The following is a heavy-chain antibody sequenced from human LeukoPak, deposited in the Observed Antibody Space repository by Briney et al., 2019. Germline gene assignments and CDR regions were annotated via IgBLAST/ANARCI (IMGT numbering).Heavy chain of an antibody. CDR1: GYSFTSYW. CDR3: ARRSSGSYHAFDI. J-gene: IGHJ3*02. Sequence: GESLKISCKGSGYSFTSYWIGWVRQMPGKGLEWMGIVYPGDSDTRYSPSFQGQVTISADKSISTAYLQWSSLKASDTAMYYCARRSSGSYHAFDIWGQGTMVTVSS. D-gene: IGHD1-26*01. V-gene: IGHV5-51*01. CDR2: VYPGDSDT.